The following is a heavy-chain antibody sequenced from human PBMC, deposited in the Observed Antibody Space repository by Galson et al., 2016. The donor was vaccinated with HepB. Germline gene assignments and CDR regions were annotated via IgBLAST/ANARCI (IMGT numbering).Heavy chain of an antibody. Sequence: ETLSLTCTVSGGSISSSSYYWGWIRQPPGKGLEWIGTIYYSGSTYYNPSLKSRVTISVDTSKNQFSLKLSSVTAADTALYYCGRSITLSVTSPFDYWGQGTLVTVSS. CDR2: IYYSGST. D-gene: IGHD4-17*01. J-gene: IGHJ4*02. V-gene: IGHV4-39*01. CDR3: GRSITLSVTSPFDY. CDR1: GGSISSSSYY.